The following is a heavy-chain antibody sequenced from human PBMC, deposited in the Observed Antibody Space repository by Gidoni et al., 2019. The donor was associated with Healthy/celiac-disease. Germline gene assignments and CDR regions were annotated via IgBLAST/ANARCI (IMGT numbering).Heavy chain of an antibody. CDR1: GATFSSYA. J-gene: IGHJ4*02. CDR3: ARGHIDSSWSY. Sequence: QVQLVQAGAEVKKPGAAVKVSCKASGATFSSYAISWVRQAPGQGLEWMGGIIPIFGTANYAQKFQGRVTITADKSTSTAYMELSSLRSEDTAVYYCARGHIDSSWSYWGQGTLVTVSS. V-gene: IGHV1-69*06. CDR2: IIPIFGTA. D-gene: IGHD6-13*01.